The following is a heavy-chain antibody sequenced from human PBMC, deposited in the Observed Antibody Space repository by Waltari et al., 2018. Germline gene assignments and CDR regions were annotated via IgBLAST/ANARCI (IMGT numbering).Heavy chain of an antibody. CDR3: ASRLVRGVKDVMDV. CDR2: IMSDDRT. CDR1: GFTVTNSY. V-gene: IGHV3-66*01. Sequence: ASGFTVTNSYMTWVRQAPGKGLEWVAVIMSDDRTYYADSIKGIFSISRDISKTALYLHMNSLRVEDTVVYYCASRLVRGVKDVMDVRRQGTTLTASS. D-gene: IGHD3-10*01. J-gene: IGHJ6*02.